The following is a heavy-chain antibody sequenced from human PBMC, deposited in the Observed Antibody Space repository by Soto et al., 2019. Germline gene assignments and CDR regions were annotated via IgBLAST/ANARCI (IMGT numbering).Heavy chain of an antibody. Sequence: SETLSLTCTGSCGSISSYYWSWIRQPPGKGLEWIGYIYYSGSTNYNPSLKSRVTISVDTSKNQFSLKLSSVTATDTAVYYCARSYARWFDPWGQGTLVTVSS. D-gene: IGHD2-2*01. CDR3: ARSYARWFDP. CDR2: IYYSGST. V-gene: IGHV4-59*01. CDR1: CGSISSYY. J-gene: IGHJ5*02.